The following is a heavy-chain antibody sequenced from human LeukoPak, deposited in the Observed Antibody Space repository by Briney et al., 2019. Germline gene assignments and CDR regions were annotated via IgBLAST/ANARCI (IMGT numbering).Heavy chain of an antibody. D-gene: IGHD5-18*01. CDR3: AKQLSSNAN. CDR1: GFTFCAYS. CDR2: TNQDGSEK. Sequence: PGGSLRLSCAAPGFTFCAYSMKWVLQAPGKGLEWVANTNQDGSEKYYADSVKGRFTISRDNAKNSLYLQMNGLRAEDTAVYYCAKQLSSNANWGEGTLVTVSS. V-gene: IGHV3-7*01. J-gene: IGHJ4*02.